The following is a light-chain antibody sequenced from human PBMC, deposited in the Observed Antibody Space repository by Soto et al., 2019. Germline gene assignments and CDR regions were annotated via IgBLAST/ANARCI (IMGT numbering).Light chain of an antibody. CDR2: DAS. Sequence: DIQMTQSPSNLSASVGDRVTITCRASHSISTWLAWYQQKPGKAPKLLIYDASTLETGVPSRFSGGGSGSQCTLTISSLQPDDSATYYCQQYNHYSPAFGQGTKVELK. V-gene: IGKV1-5*01. J-gene: IGKJ1*01. CDR1: HSISTW. CDR3: QQYNHYSPA.